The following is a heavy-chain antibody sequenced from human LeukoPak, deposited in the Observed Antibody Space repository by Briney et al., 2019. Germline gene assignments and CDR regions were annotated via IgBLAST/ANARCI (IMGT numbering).Heavy chain of an antibody. V-gene: IGHV3-30*04. D-gene: IGHD4-17*01. CDR1: GVTFSNYA. J-gene: IGHJ4*02. CDR3: SRGTHDSGDYPASHRGIPTAPFDY. Sequence: GGALRLSCADCGVTFSNYAMQRGRQAPGKGVERGAVISYDGNNNYFAASVKGRFSVSNDNSRNTVFLQMNSLSAEDTAVYYCSRGTHDSGDYPASHRGIPTAPFDYWGQGTLVTVSS. CDR2: ISYDGNNN.